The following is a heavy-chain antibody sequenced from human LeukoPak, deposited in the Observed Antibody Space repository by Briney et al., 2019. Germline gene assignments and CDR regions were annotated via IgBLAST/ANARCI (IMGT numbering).Heavy chain of an antibody. J-gene: IGHJ3*02. CDR1: GGSFSGYY. V-gene: IGHV4-34*01. CDR2: INHSGST. D-gene: IGHD3-10*01. Sequence: ETLSLTCAVYGGSFSGYYWSWIRQPPGKGLEWIGEINHSGSTNYNPSLKSRVTISVDRSKNQFSLKLSSVTAADTAVYYCASRVSYPFEDIWGQGTMVTVSS. CDR3: ASRVSYPFEDI.